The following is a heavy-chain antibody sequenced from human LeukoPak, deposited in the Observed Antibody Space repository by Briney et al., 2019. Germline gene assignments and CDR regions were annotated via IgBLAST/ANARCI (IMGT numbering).Heavy chain of an antibody. V-gene: IGHV3-21*01. Sequence: GGSLRLSCAASGFNFNTETMTWVRQAPGKGLEWLSSIGSSSSSKFYAHSVRGRFIISRDNARKSLYLQMNSVTAEDTAVYFCLRGDRRDFWGQGTLLVVSS. D-gene: IGHD2-21*02. CDR1: GFNFNTET. CDR3: LRGDRRDF. CDR2: IGSSSSSK. J-gene: IGHJ4*02.